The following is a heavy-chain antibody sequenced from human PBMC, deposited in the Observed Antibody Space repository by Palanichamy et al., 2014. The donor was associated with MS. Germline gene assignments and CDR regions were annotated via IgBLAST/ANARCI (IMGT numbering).Heavy chain of an antibody. CDR2: ISYDGSDK. J-gene: IGHJ4*02. Sequence: QVQLVESGGRRWSSLGGPLRLSCAASGFTFGTNGMHWVRQAPGKGLEWVAVISYDGSDKYYADSVKGRFTISRDNSKNTLYLQMNSLRAEDTAVYYCAKDLVRTPVIDYWGQGTLVTVSS. CDR3: AKDLVRTPVIDY. D-gene: IGHD3-10*01. V-gene: IGHV3-30*18. CDR1: GFTFGTNG.